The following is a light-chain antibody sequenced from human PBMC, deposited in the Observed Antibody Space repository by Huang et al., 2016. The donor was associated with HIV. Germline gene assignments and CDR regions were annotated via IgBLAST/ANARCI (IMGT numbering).Light chain of an antibody. CDR3: QQYGGSPPHT. Sequence: EILLTQSPGSLSLSPGERATLSCRASQSVSSSHLAWYQQKPGQDPRLLIHGAATRATGIPDRFSGSGSGTDFTLTITRLEPEDFAVYYCQQYGGSPPHTFGQGTKLEIK. V-gene: IGKV3-20*01. CDR2: GAA. CDR1: QSVSSSH. J-gene: IGKJ2*01.